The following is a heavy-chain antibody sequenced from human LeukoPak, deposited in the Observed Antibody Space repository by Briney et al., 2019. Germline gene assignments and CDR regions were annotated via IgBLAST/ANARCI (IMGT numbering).Heavy chain of an antibody. CDR2: ISGRGDYI. J-gene: IGHJ4*02. CDR3: ARRSGSYDY. D-gene: IGHD1-26*01. Sequence: GGSLRLSCAGSGFTLSSYTMNWVRQAPGKGLEWVSSISGRGDYIYYADSVKGRFTISRDNAKSSLYLQMNSLRADDTAVYYCARRSGSYDYWGQGTLVTVSS. CDR1: GFTLSSYT. V-gene: IGHV3-21*01.